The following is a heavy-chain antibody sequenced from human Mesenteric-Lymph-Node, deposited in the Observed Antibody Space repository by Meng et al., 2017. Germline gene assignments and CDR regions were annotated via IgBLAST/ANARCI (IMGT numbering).Heavy chain of an antibody. CDR3: ARVPAGYCSGGSCYFAFDI. J-gene: IGHJ3*02. D-gene: IGHD2-15*01. Sequence: ASVKVSCKASGYSFTAYGISWVRQAPGQGLEWMGWSSTYNDNRDYAQKFQGRVTMTRDTSISTAYMELSRLRSDDTAVYYCARVPAGYCSGGSCYFAFDIWGQGTMVTVSS. CDR1: GYSFTAYG. CDR2: SSTYNDNR. V-gene: IGHV1-18*01.